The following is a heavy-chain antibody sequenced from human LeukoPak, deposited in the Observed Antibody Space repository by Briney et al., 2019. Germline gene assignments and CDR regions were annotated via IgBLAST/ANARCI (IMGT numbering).Heavy chain of an antibody. D-gene: IGHD3-10*01. Sequence: GGSLRLSCAASGFTFSSYWMGWVRQAPGKGLEWVANIKQDGSEKYYVDSVKGRFTISRDNAKNSLYLQMNSLRAEDTAVYYCARGLLWFGESEDYWGQGTLVTVSS. CDR2: IKQDGSEK. CDR3: ARGLLWFGESEDY. V-gene: IGHV3-7*01. J-gene: IGHJ4*02. CDR1: GFTFSSYW.